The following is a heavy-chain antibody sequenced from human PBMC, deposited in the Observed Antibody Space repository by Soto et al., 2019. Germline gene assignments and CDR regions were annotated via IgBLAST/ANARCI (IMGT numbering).Heavy chain of an antibody. Sequence: EVQLVESGGDLVKPGGSLRLSCAASGFSFDNAWMNWVRQAPGKGLEWVGRIKSKTYGETTDYAASVKGRFTISRDDSKNTLYLQMNSLKAEDTAVYYCTSGLIVVVAASSRAGYWGQGTLVTVSS. CDR3: TSGLIVVVAASSRAGY. CDR1: GFSFDNAW. J-gene: IGHJ4*02. CDR2: IKSKTYGETT. V-gene: IGHV3-15*07. D-gene: IGHD3-22*01.